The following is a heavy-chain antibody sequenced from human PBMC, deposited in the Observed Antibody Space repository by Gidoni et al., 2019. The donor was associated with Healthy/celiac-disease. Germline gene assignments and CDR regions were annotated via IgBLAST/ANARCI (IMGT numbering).Heavy chain of an antibody. CDR2: IWYDVSNK. Sequence: QVQLVESGGGVVQPGRSLRLSCAASGFTLSSYGMHWVRQAPGKGLEWVAVIWYDVSNKYYADSVKGRFTISRDNSKNTLYLQMNSLRAEDTAVYYCARASYSGSYYTPLVYWGQGTLVTVSS. D-gene: IGHD1-26*01. CDR3: ARASYSGSYYTPLVY. V-gene: IGHV3-33*01. CDR1: GFTLSSYG. J-gene: IGHJ4*02.